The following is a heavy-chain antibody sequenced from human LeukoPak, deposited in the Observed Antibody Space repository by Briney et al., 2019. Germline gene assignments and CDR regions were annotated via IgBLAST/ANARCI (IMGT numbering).Heavy chain of an antibody. CDR2: ISASGSTT. Sequence: PGGALRVSRLASVFTFSNYAINELRPAPGKGLDWVSFISASGSTTHYADSVTGRFTISRDNSNNTLYLQINSLRAEDTAAYYCAKGAQYDFWSGYTLEYFDVWGKGTLVTASS. CDR1: VFTFSNYA. CDR3: AKGAQYDFWSGYTLEYFDV. J-gene: IGHJ4*02. D-gene: IGHD3-3*01. V-gene: IGHV3-23*01.